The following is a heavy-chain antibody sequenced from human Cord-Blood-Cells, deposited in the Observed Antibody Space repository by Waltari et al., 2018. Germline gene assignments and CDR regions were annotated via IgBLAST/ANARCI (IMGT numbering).Heavy chain of an antibody. CDR2: IKPSRST. J-gene: IGHJ6*03. CDR1: GGCFSGYY. D-gene: IGHD2-2*01. CDR3: ARATSLRHCSSTSCYYYYYYMDV. Sequence: QVQLHQWGAGLWKPSETLSLTCAVYGGCFSGYYWSRIRQPPGKGPAWFGEIKPSRSTNYNPSLKSRVTISVDTSKNQFSLKLSSVTAADTAVYYCARATSLRHCSSTSCYYYYYYMDVWGKGTTVTVSS. V-gene: IGHV4-34*01.